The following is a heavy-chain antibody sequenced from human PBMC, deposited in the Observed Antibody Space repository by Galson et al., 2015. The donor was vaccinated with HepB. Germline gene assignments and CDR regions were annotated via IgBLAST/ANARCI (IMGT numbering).Heavy chain of an antibody. CDR2: ISYDGSNK. J-gene: IGHJ1*01. CDR1: GFTFSSYA. D-gene: IGHD4-23*01. CDR3: ARVSYGSNSGGYFQH. V-gene: IGHV3-30*04. Sequence: SLRLSCAAPGFTFSSYAMHWVRQAPGKGLEWVAVISYDGSNKYYADSVKGRFTISRDNSKNTLYLQMNSLRAEDTAVYYCARVSYGSNSGGYFQHWGQGTLVTVSS.